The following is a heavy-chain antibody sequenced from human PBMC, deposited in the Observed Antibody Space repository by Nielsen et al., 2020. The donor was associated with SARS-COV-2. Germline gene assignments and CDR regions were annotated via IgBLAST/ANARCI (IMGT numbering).Heavy chain of an antibody. CDR3: EIVGATTSY. CDR1: GFTFSSYA. D-gene: IGHD1-26*01. CDR2: ISGSGGST. Sequence: LSLTCAASGFTFSSYAMSWVRQAPGKGLEWVSAISGSGGSTYYADSVKGRFTISRDNSKNTLYLQMNSLRAEDTAVYYCEIVGATTSYWGQGTLVTVSS. V-gene: IGHV3-23*01. J-gene: IGHJ4*02.